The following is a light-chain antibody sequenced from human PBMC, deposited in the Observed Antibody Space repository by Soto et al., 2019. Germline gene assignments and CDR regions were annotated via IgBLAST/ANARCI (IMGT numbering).Light chain of an antibody. V-gene: IGLV2-8*01. CDR2: EVS. CDR1: YSDIGAYNY. CDR3: SSFKGTNSFV. Sequence: QSVLTQPPSASGSPGQSVTIPCTGTYSDIGAYNYVSWYQQRPGEAPKLIIYEVSKRPSGVPDRILASKSGNTASLTVPGLQADDEANYYCSSFKGTNSFVFGTGTKVTVL. J-gene: IGLJ1*01.